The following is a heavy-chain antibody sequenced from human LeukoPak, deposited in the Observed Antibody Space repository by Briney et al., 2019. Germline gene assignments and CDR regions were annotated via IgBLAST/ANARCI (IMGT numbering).Heavy chain of an antibody. D-gene: IGHD3-10*01. J-gene: IGHJ3*02. CDR3: ARVMGVVRGGIGSHDAFDI. Sequence: PGGSLRLSCAASGFTFSSYGMSWVRQAPGKGLEWVSAISGSGGSTYYADSVKGRFTISRDNSKNTLYLQMNSLRAEDTAVYYCARVMGVVRGGIGSHDAFDIWGQGTMVTVSS. CDR1: GFTFSSYG. CDR2: ISGSGGST. V-gene: IGHV3-23*01.